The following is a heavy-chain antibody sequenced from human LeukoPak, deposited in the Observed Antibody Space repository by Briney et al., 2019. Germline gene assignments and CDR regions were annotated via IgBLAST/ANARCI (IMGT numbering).Heavy chain of an antibody. CDR1: GGTFSSYA. CDR2: IIPIFGTA. Sequence: ASVKVSCKASGGTFSSYAISWVRQAPGQGLEWMGGIIPIFGTANYAQKFQGRVTITADESTSTAYMELSSLRSEDTAVYYCARDLGSHLDTLWYWGQGTLVTVSS. J-gene: IGHJ4*02. CDR3: ARDLGSHLDTLWY. V-gene: IGHV1-69*13. D-gene: IGHD2-21*01.